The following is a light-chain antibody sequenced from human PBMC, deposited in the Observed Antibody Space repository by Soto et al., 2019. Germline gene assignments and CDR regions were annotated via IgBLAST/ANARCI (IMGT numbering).Light chain of an antibody. Sequence: QSVLTQPPSASGTPGQGVTMSCSGSTSNIGANIVTWYQQLPGAAPKLLIYSDNQRPSGVPDRVSGSKSGTSASLAISGLPSEDEADYYCAAWDNSLDAFVFGSGTKVTVL. CDR2: SDN. V-gene: IGLV1-44*01. J-gene: IGLJ1*01. CDR1: TSNIGANI. CDR3: AAWDNSLDAFV.